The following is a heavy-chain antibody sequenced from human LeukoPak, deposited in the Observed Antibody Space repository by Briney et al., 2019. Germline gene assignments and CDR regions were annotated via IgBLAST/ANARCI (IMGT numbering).Heavy chain of an antibody. V-gene: IGHV1-46*01. CDR2: INPSGGST. J-gene: IGHJ4*02. CDR1: GYTFTSYY. D-gene: IGHD3-9*01. Sequence: ASVKVSCKASGYTFTSYYMHWVRQAPGQGLEWMGIINPSGGSTSYAQKFQGRVTMTRDMSTSTVYMELSSLRSEDTAVYYCARVIWNFDLTGYNYFDYWGQGTLVTVSS. CDR3: ARVIWNFDLTGYNYFDY.